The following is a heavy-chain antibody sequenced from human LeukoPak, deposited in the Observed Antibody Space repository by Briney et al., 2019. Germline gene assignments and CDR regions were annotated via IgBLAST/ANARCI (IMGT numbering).Heavy chain of an antibody. J-gene: IGHJ6*02. CDR1: GFTFSGYW. V-gene: IGHV3-74*01. CDR2: LNTDGSST. CDR3: ARDDAFRGVAMDV. D-gene: IGHD3-16*01. Sequence: GGSLRLSCAASGFTFSGYWMHWVRQVPGKGLVWVSRLNTDGSSTSYADSVKGRFTISRDNAKNTLYLQMNSLRAEDTAVYYCARDDAFRGVAMDVWGQGTTVTVSS.